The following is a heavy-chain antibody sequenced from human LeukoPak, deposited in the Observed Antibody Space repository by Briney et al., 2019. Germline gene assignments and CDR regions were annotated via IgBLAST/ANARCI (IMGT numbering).Heavy chain of an antibody. Sequence: PGRSLRLSCTASGFTFGDYAMSWVRQAPGKGLEWVGFIRSKAYGGTTEYAASVKGRFTISRDDSKSIAYLQMNSLKIEDTAVYYCTRDGYYYDSSGDKLFDYWGQGTLVTVSS. J-gene: IGHJ4*02. V-gene: IGHV3-49*04. CDR1: GFTFGDYA. D-gene: IGHD3-22*01. CDR3: TRDGYYYDSSGDKLFDY. CDR2: IRSKAYGGTT.